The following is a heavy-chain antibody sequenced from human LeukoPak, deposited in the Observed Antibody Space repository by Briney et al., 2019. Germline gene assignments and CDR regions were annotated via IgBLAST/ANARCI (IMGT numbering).Heavy chain of an antibody. V-gene: IGHV1-2*02. Sequence: ASVKVSCKASGYTFTDYYMHWVRHAPGQGLEWMGWINPNSGGTTYAQKFQGRVTVTRDTSVSTAYMELSRLRSDDTAVYYCARVATIAVAGTVPDYFNYWGQGTPVTVSS. CDR1: GYTFTDYY. D-gene: IGHD6-19*01. CDR3: ARVATIAVAGTVPDYFNY. CDR2: INPNSGGT. J-gene: IGHJ4*02.